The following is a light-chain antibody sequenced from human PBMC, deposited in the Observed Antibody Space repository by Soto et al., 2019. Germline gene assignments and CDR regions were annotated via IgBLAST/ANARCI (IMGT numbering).Light chain of an antibody. V-gene: IGLV2-11*01. J-gene: IGLJ1*01. CDR3: CSYAGDFYV. CDR2: DVS. CDR1: TSDVGGYDY. Sequence: QSVLTQPRSVSGSPGQSVAISCTGTTSDVGGYDYVSWHQQHPGKAPELIIFDVSKRPSGVPDRFSGSKSVNTASLTITGLHAEDEADYFCCSYAGDFYVFGSGTKLTVL.